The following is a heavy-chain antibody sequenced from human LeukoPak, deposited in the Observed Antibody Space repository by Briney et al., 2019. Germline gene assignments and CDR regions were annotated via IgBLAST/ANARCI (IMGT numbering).Heavy chain of an antibody. CDR1: GGSLSSYY. CDR2: IYTSGST. Sequence: SETLSLTCTVSGGSLSSYYCSWIRQPAGQGLEWIGRIYTSGSTNYNPSLKSRVTMSVDTSKNQFSLKLSSVTAADTAVYYCARSREWLFPDYWGQGTLVTVSS. CDR3: ARSREWLFPDY. J-gene: IGHJ4*02. V-gene: IGHV4-4*07. D-gene: IGHD3-3*01.